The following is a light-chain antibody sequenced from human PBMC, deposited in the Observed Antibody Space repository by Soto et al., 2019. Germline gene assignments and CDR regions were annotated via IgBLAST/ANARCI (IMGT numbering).Light chain of an antibody. CDR1: SSDVGGYDY. CDR2: DVS. CDR3: SSYTSSSTPYV. V-gene: IGLV2-14*03. Sequence: QSALTQPASVSGSPGQSITISCTGSSSDVGGYDYVSWYQHHPGKAPKLMVHDVSNRPSGVSNRFSGSKSGNTASLTISGLHAEDEADYYCSSYTSSSTPYVFGTGTKVTVL. J-gene: IGLJ1*01.